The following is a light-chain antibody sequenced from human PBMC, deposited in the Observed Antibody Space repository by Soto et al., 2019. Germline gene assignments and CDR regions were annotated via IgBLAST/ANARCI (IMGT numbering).Light chain of an antibody. V-gene: IGKV1-17*01. CDR2: SAS. CDR1: QGMRDA. CDR3: LQHSDYPFT. J-gene: IGKJ2*01. Sequence: DIQMTQSPSSLSASVGDRVTITCRASQGMRDALGWYQQKPGKVPKLLIYSASSLQNGVPSRFSGSGSETVFTLTISSLQPEDFATYFCLQHSDYPFTFGQGTRLEI.